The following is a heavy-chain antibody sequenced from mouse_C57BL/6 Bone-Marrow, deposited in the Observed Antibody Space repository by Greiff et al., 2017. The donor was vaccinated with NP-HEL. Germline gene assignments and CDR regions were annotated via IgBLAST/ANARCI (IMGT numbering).Heavy chain of an antibody. CDR1: GFNIKDDY. J-gene: IGHJ4*01. CDR3: TTLYYGSSYAMDY. D-gene: IGHD1-1*01. V-gene: IGHV14-4*01. CDR2: IDPENGDT. Sequence: EVQLVESGAELVRPGASVKLSCTASGFNIKDDYMHWVKQRPEQGLEWIGWIDPENGDTEYASKFQGKATITADTSSNTAYLQLSSLTSEDTAVYYCTTLYYGSSYAMDYWGQGTSVTVSS.